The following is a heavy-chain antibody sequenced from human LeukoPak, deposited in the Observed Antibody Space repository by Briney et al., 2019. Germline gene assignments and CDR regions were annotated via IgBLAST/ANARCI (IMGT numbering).Heavy chain of an antibody. J-gene: IGHJ4*02. V-gene: IGHV4-61*02. CDR3: ARGGMITFGGVIVEN. D-gene: IGHD3-16*02. CDR1: GGSISSGSYY. CDR2: IYPSGST. Sequence: PSQTLSLTCTVSGGSISSGSYYWRWIRQPAGKGLEWIRRIYPSGSTNYNPSLKSRVTISVDTSKNRFSLKLGSVTAADTAFYYCARGGMITFGGVIVENWGQGTLVTVSS.